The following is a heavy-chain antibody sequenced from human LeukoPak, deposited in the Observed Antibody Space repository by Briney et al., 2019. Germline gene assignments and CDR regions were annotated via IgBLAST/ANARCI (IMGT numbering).Heavy chain of an antibody. CDR3: ARKSASGNYPLDY. J-gene: IGHJ4*02. V-gene: IGHV3-23*01. D-gene: IGHD3-10*01. CDR1: GFTFSSYA. Sequence: GGSLILSCAASGFTFSSYAMSWVRQAPGKGLECISGFSGSGGSTYYADSVKGRFTISRDNAKNTVFLQMSSLRAEDTALYYCARKSASGNYPLDYWGQGTLVTVSS. CDR2: FSGSGGST.